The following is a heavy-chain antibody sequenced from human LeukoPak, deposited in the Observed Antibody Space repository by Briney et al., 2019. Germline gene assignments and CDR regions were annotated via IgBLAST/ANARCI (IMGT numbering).Heavy chain of an antibody. Sequence: ASVKVSCKDSGYTFTSYAMHWVRQAPGQRLEWMGWINAGNGNTKYSQKFQGRVTITRDTSASTAYMELSSLRSEDTAVYYCARDTHYGSGSLDYWGQGTLVTVSS. CDR3: ARDTHYGSGSLDY. CDR2: INAGNGNT. J-gene: IGHJ4*02. CDR1: GYTFTSYA. V-gene: IGHV1-3*01. D-gene: IGHD3-10*01.